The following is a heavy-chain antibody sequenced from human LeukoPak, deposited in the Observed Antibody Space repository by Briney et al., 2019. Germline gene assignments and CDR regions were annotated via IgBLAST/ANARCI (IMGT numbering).Heavy chain of an antibody. Sequence: PSETLSLTCGVSGDSISSGYYWGWIRQPPGKGLEWIGYMYQSETTYYNPSLKSRVTISADTSKNQFSLKLSSVTAADTAVFYCARVRPRGSSGYPDYWGQGTLVTLSS. J-gene: IGHJ4*02. CDR3: ARVRPRGSSGYPDY. CDR1: GDSISSGYY. CDR2: MYQSETT. V-gene: IGHV4-38-2*01. D-gene: IGHD3-22*01.